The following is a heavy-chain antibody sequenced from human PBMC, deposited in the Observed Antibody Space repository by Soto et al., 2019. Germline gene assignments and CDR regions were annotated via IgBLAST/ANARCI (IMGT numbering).Heavy chain of an antibody. V-gene: IGHV3-53*01. J-gene: IGHJ6*02. CDR1: GFTVSSIY. Sequence: PGGSLRLSCAASGFTVSSIYMSWVRQAPGKGLEWVSVIYSGGSTYYADSVKGRFTISRDNSKNTLYLQMNSLRAEDTAVYYCASSLVVATLIGYGMDVWGQGTTVTVSS. CDR3: ASSLVVATLIGYGMDV. D-gene: IGHD2-15*01. CDR2: IYSGGST.